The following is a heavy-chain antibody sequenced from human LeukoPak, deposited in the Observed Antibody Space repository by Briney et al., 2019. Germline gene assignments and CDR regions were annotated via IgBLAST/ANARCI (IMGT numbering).Heavy chain of an antibody. J-gene: IGHJ4*02. CDR2: IVYDGSNK. Sequence: GGSLRLSCAASGFTFSTYGMHWVRQAPGKGLEWVTSIVYDGSNKNYADSVKGRFTISRDNSKNTLYLQMNSLRAEDTAVYYCAKGTGGGNLDYWGQGTLVTVSS. D-gene: IGHD1-14*01. V-gene: IGHV3-30*02. CDR3: AKGTGGGNLDY. CDR1: GFTFSTYG.